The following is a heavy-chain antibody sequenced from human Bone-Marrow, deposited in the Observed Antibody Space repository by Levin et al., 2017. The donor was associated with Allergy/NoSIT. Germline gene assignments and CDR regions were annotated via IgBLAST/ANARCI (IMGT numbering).Heavy chain of an antibody. J-gene: IGHJ3*01. Sequence: SCAASGFNFNDHYMNWIRQSPGKGLEWVSSISTSGYIIYYADSVKGRFTISRDNAKNSLYLQMSSLRVEDTALYYCARDRMLRGGTYGLDVWGHGTMVTVSS. CDR1: GFNFNDHY. D-gene: IGHD3-10*01. V-gene: IGHV3-11*01. CDR3: ARDRMLRGGTYGLDV. CDR2: ISTSGYII.